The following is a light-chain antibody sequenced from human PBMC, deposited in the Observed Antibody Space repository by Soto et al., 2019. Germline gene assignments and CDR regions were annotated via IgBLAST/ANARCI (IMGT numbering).Light chain of an antibody. CDR3: QQRSNWAGYT. CDR1: QSVSSY. V-gene: IGKV3-11*01. CDR2: DAS. Sequence: EIVLTQSPATLSLSPGERATLSCRASQSVSSYLAWYQQKPGQAPRLLIYDASNRATGIPARFSGSGSGTDLTLTISSLEPEDFAVDYCQQRSNWAGYTFGHGTKLEIK. J-gene: IGKJ2*01.